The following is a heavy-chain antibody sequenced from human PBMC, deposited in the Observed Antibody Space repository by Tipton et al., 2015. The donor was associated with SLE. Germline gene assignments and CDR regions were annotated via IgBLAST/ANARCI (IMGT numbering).Heavy chain of an antibody. V-gene: IGHV4-59*11. CDR2: IYYSGNT. J-gene: IGHJ2*01. D-gene: IGHD3-22*01. Sequence: TLSLTCTVSGDSTSVHYWSWIRQSPGKGLEWIGYIYYSGNTNYNPSLKSRVRMSVDTSKNQISLKLNSVIAADTAVYYCARRLYYYDSSGFFDLWGRGTLVTVSS. CDR1: GDSTSVHY. CDR3: ARRLYYYDSSGFFDL.